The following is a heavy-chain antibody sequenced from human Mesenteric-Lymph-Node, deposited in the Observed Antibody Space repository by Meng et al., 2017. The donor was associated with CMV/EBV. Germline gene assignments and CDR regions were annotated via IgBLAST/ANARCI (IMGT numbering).Heavy chain of an antibody. D-gene: IGHD3-10*01. Sequence: SETLSLTCTVSGGSISSSSYYWGWIRQPPGKGLEWIGSIYYSGSTYYNPSLKSRVTISVDTSKNQFSLKLSSVTAADTAVYYCARDRGLWRGAYYYYYGMDVWGQGTTVTVS. CDR1: GGSISSSSYY. J-gene: IGHJ6*02. CDR2: IYYSGST. V-gene: IGHV4-39*07. CDR3: ARDRGLWRGAYYYYYGMDV.